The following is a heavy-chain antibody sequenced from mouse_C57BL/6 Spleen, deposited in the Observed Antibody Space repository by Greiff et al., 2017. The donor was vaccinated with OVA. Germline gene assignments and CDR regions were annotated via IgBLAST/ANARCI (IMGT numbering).Heavy chain of an antibody. CDR3: ARPYDGYYVAY. CDR2: ISSGSSTI. V-gene: IGHV5-17*01. Sequence: VQVVESGGGLVKPGGSLKLSCAASGFTFSDYGMHWVRQAPEKGLEWVAYISSGSSTIYYADTVKGRFTISRDNAKNTLFLQMTSLRSEDTAMYYCARPYDGYYVAYWGQGTLVTVSA. D-gene: IGHD2-3*01. CDR1: GFTFSDYG. J-gene: IGHJ3*01.